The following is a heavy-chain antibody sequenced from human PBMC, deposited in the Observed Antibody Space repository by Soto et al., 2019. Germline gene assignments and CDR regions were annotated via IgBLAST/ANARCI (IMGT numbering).Heavy chain of an antibody. CDR2: ISAYNGNT. J-gene: IGHJ5*02. CDR3: ARDPGTFGNNWLDP. D-gene: IGHD1-1*01. Sequence: ASVKVSCKASGYTFTSYGISWVRQAPGQGLEWMGWISAYNGNTNYAQKLQGRVTMTTDTSTSTAYMELRSLRSDDTAVYYCARDPGTFGNNWLDPWGQGTLVTVSS. CDR1: GYTFTSYG. V-gene: IGHV1-18*01.